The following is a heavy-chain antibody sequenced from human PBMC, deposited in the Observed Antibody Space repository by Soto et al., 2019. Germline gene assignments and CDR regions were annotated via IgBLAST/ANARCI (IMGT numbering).Heavy chain of an antibody. D-gene: IGHD2-2*01. J-gene: IGHJ6*02. CDR1: GDSFTSYR. CDR2: IYPGESNT. Sequence: PGESLKISCKGSGDSFTSYRIGWVRQMPGKGLEWMGIIYPGESNTRYSPSFQGQVTISADKSIGTAYLQWSSLKASDTAMYYFASSPRGYCSSTSCRELGNYYGMDVWGQGTTVTVSS. CDR3: ASSPRGYCSSTSCRELGNYYGMDV. V-gene: IGHV5-51*01.